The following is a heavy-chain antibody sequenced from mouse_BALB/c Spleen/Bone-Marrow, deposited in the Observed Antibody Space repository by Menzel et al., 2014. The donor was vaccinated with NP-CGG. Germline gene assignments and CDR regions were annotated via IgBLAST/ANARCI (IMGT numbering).Heavy chain of an antibody. CDR3: ARGSMVTRYYAMDY. CDR1: GYSFTGYT. V-gene: IGHV1-31*01. CDR2: INPYNGGS. J-gene: IGHJ4*01. Sequence: EVQLQQSGPELVKPGTSMKISCKASGYSFTGYTMNWVKQTLGKNLEWIGLINPYNGGSSYNQKFKGKATLTVDKSSSTTYMELLSLTSEDSAVYDYARGSMVTRYYAMDYWGQGTSITVSS. D-gene: IGHD2-10*02.